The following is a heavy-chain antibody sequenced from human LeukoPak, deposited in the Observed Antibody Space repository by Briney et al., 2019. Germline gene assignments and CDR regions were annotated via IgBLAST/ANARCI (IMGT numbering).Heavy chain of an antibody. CDR2: IYYSGST. CDR3: ARGQQQLATFDY. D-gene: IGHD6-13*01. J-gene: IGHJ4*02. Sequence: SQTLSLTCTVSGGSISSGDYYWSWIRQPPGKGLEWIGYIYYSGSTNYNPSLKSRVTISVDTSKNQFSLKLSSVTAADTAVYYCARGQQQLATFDYWGQGTLVTVSS. CDR1: GGSISSGDYY. V-gene: IGHV4-61*08.